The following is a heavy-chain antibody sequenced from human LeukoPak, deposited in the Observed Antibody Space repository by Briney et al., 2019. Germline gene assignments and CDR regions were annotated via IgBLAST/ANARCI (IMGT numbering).Heavy chain of an antibody. D-gene: IGHD3-3*01. CDR1: GFTFDDYA. CDR2: ISWNSGSI. J-gene: IGHJ4*02. V-gene: IGHV3-9*01. Sequence: PGRSLRLSCAASGFTFDDYAMHWVRQAPGKGLEWVSGISWNSGSIGYADSVKGRFTISRDNSKNTLYLQMNSLRAEDTAVYYCARTGAEPSITIFGVAEGIIDYWGQGTLVTVSS. CDR3: ARTGAEPSITIFGVAEGIIDY.